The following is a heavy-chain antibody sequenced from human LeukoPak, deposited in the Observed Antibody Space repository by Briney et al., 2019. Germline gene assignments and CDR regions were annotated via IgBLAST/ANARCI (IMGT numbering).Heavy chain of an antibody. D-gene: IGHD3-22*01. CDR1: GGSISSYY. CDR2: IYYSGST. V-gene: IGHV4-59*08. J-gene: IGHJ4*02. CDR3: ARQFYYDSGGSHY. Sequence: PSETLSLTCTVSGGSISSYYWSWIRQPPGKGLEWIGYIYYSGSTNYNPSLKSRVTISVDTSKNQFSLKLSSVTAADTAVYYCARQFYYDSGGSHYWGQGTLVTVSS.